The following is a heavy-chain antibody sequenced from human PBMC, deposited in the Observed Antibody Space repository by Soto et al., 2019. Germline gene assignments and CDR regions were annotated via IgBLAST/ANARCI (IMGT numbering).Heavy chain of an antibody. CDR2: ISSSSSYI. D-gene: IGHD1-26*01. CDR3: ARDRKYSGSYWPDY. J-gene: IGHJ4*02. CDR1: GFTFSSYS. Sequence: GGSLRLSCAASGFTFSSYSMNWVRQAPGKGLEWVSSISSSSSYIYYADSVKGRFTISRDNAKNSLYLQMNSLRAEDTAVYYCARDRKYSGSYWPDYWGQGTLVTVSS. V-gene: IGHV3-21*01.